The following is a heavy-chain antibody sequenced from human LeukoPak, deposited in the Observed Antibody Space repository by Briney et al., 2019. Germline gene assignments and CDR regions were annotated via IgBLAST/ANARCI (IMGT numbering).Heavy chain of an antibody. CDR3: ARSYCTGSTCPRRWFDP. CDR1: AASISDSDYY. V-gene: IGHV4-39*01. CDR2: IHYSGSA. J-gene: IGHJ5*02. Sequence: PSETLSLTCTVSAASISDSDYYGGWIRQAPGKALEWIGNIHYSGSAYYNPSLESRVTLDVDTSQNQVSLRLTSVTAADTAVYFCARSYCTGSTCPRRWFDPWGQGTLVTVSS. D-gene: IGHD2-8*02.